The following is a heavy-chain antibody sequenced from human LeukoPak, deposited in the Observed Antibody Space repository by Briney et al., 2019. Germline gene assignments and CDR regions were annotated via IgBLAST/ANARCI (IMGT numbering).Heavy chain of an antibody. Sequence: PGGSLRLSCAASGFAFSSYAMSWVRQAPGKGLEWVSAISGSGGSTYYADSVKGRFTISRDNSKNTLYLQMNSLRAEDTAVYYCAKEGVMIVVVMEFDYWGQGTLVTVSS. D-gene: IGHD3-22*01. V-gene: IGHV3-23*01. CDR1: GFAFSSYA. CDR2: ISGSGGST. J-gene: IGHJ4*02. CDR3: AKEGVMIVVVMEFDY.